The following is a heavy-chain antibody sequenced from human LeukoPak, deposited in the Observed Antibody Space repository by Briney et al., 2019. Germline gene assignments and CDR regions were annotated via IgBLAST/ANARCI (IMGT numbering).Heavy chain of an antibody. D-gene: IGHD4-17*01. CDR3: AKGPGLRLSYFDV. V-gene: IGHV3-33*06. CDR1: GFTFSSYG. J-gene: IGHJ2*01. Sequence: GRSLRLSCAASGFTFSSYGMHWVRQAPGKGLEWVAVIWYDGSNKYYADSVKGRFTISRDNSKNTLYLLMDSLRAEDTAIYYCAKGPGLRLSYFDVRGRGTLVTVSS. CDR2: IWYDGSNK.